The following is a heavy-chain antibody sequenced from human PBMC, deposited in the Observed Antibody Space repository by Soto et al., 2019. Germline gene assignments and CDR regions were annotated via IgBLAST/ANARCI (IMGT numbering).Heavy chain of an antibody. Sequence: QVHLVESGGGVVQPGRSLRLSCAASGFTFSTYAMHWVRQAPGKGLEWVATISDDGTNKYYADSVKGRFTISRDNSKDTLDLQMNSLRAEETAVYYCPREGHGDWFDPWGQGTLVTVSS. J-gene: IGHJ5*02. CDR1: GFTFSTYA. CDR2: ISDDGTNK. D-gene: IGHD3-10*01. V-gene: IGHV3-30-3*01. CDR3: PREGHGDWFDP.